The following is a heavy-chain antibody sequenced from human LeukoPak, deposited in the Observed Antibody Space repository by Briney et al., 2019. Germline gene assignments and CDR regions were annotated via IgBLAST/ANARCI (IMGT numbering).Heavy chain of an antibody. CDR2: INYSGST. CDR3: ARDPIHRDDYNAD. CDR1: GASISSFY. Sequence: SETLSLTCTISGASISSFYWSWIRQPPGKGLEWIGSINYSGSTNYNPSLKSRVTISIDTSKNRMSLRLISVTAADTAVYYCARDPIHRDDYNADWGQEALVSVSS. V-gene: IGHV4-59*01. D-gene: IGHD5-24*01. J-gene: IGHJ4*02.